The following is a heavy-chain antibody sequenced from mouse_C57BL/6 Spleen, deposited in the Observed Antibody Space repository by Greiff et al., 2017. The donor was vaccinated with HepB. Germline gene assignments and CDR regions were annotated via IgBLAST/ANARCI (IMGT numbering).Heavy chain of an antibody. CDR3: GSGADGYDYAMYF. V-gene: IGHV1-47*01. CDR2: FHPYNDDT. J-gene: IGHJ4*01. CDR1: GYTFTTYP. D-gene: IGHD2-2*01. Sequence: QVQLQQSGAELVKPGASVKMSCKASGYTFTTYPIEWMKQNHGKSLEWIGNFHPYNDDTKYNEKFKGKATLTVEKSSSTVYLGLSRLTSDDSGVYYCGSGADGYDYAMYFGGRGTSVTVSS.